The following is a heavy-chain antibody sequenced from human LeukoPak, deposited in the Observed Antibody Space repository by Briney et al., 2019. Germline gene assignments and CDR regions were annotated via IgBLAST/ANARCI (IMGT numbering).Heavy chain of an antibody. CDR3: AGTTNRGDSSGRSLYYFDS. Sequence: SQTLSLTCAIAGDSVSSNSAAWDWIRQSPSRGLEWLGRTYYRSKWYNDFAVSVKSRITINPDTSKNQFSLQLNSVTPEDTAVYYCAGTTNRGDSSGRSLYYFDSWGQGTLVTVSS. V-gene: IGHV6-1*01. CDR2: TYYRSKWYN. J-gene: IGHJ4*02. D-gene: IGHD1-26*01. CDR1: GDSVSSNSAA.